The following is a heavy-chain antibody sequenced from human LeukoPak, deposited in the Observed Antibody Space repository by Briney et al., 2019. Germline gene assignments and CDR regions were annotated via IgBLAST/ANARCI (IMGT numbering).Heavy chain of an antibody. CDR1: GFTFSSYV. CDR3: ARGLGYSSGPNY. CDR2: ISGGSSFT. J-gene: IGHJ4*02. D-gene: IGHD6-19*01. V-gene: IGHV3-21*01. Sequence: GGSLRLSCAASGFTFSSYVMHWVRQAPGKGLEWVSYISGGSSFTYYVDSVKGRFTISRDNAKNSLYLQMNSLRAEDTAVYYCARGLGYSSGPNYWGQGTRVTVSS.